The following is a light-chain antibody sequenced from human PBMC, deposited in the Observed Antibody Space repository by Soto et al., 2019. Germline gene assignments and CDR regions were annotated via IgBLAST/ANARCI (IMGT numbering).Light chain of an antibody. CDR1: QSLLHSDGNTY. CDR2: RVS. J-gene: IGKJ1*01. Sequence: DVVMTQSPLSLPVTLGQPASISCRSSQSLLHSDGNTYLNWFQQRPGQSPRRLIYRVSNRDSGVPERFSGQGSGTDFTLKISRVEAEDVGVYYCMQGTHWPPWTFGQGTKVEIK. V-gene: IGKV2-30*02. CDR3: MQGTHWPPWT.